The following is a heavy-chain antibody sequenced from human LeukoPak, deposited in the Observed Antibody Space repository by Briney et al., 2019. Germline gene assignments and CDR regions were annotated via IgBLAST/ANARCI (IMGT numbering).Heavy chain of an antibody. CDR1: GYSISSGYY. Sequence: PSETLSLTCTVSGYSISSGYYWGWIRQPPGKGLEWIGSIYYSGSTCYNPSLKSRVTISVDTSKNQFSLKLRSVTAADTAVYYCARGQARLAWFDPWGQGTLVTVSS. D-gene: IGHD6-19*01. V-gene: IGHV4-38-2*02. CDR3: ARGQARLAWFDP. CDR2: IYYSGST. J-gene: IGHJ5*02.